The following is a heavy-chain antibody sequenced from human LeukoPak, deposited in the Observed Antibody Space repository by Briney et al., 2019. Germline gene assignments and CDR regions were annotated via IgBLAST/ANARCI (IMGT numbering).Heavy chain of an antibody. CDR1: GFTFGDYV. V-gene: IGHV3-49*04. J-gene: IGHJ3*02. Sequence: QSGGSLRLSCTASGFTFGDYVMSWVRQAPGKGLEWVGFIRSKAYGGTTKNAASVKGRFTISRDDSRSIAYLQMNSLKTEDTAVYYCTRRYNYDSSGYHYVRDAFDIWGQGTMVTVSS. D-gene: IGHD3-22*01. CDR3: TRRYNYDSSGYHYVRDAFDI. CDR2: IRSKAYGGTT.